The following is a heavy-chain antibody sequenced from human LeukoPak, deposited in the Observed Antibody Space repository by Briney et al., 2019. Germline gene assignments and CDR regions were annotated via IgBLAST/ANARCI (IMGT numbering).Heavy chain of an antibody. D-gene: IGHD6-6*01. V-gene: IGHV1-18*01. CDR3: ARARSIAARRRFWFDP. J-gene: IGHJ5*02. Sequence: SVKVSCKASGYTFTSYGINWVRQAPGQGLEWMGWISAYNGNTNYAQKLQGRVTMTTDTSTSTAYMELRSLRSDDTAVYYRARARSIAARRRFWFDPWGQGTLVTVSS. CDR1: GYTFTSYG. CDR2: ISAYNGNT.